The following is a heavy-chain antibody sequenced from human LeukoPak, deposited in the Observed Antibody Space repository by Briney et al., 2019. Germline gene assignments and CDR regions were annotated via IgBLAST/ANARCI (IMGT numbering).Heavy chain of an antibody. D-gene: IGHD3-10*01. CDR1: GGTFSSYA. J-gene: IGHJ6*03. V-gene: IGHV1-69*05. CDR3: ARIPQKSDYYGSGRNYMDV. CDR2: IIPIFGTA. Sequence: GTSVKVSCKASGGTFSSYAISWVRQAPGQGLEWMGGIIPIFGTANYAQKFQGRVTITTDESTSTAYMELSSLRSEDTAVYYCARIPQKSDYYGSGRNYMDVWGKGTTVTVSS.